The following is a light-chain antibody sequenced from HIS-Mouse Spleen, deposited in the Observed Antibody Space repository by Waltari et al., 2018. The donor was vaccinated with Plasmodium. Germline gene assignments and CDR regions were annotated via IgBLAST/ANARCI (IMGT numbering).Light chain of an antibody. CDR3: YSTDSSGNHRV. CDR1: ALTKKY. V-gene: IGLV3-10*01. J-gene: IGLJ3*02. Sequence: SYELTQPPSASVSPGQTARLTCSGDALTKKYAYWYQQKSGQDPVLVIYEDSKRPSGIPERFSGSSSGTMATLTISGAQVEDEADYYCYSTDSSGNHRVFGGGTKLTVL. CDR2: EDS.